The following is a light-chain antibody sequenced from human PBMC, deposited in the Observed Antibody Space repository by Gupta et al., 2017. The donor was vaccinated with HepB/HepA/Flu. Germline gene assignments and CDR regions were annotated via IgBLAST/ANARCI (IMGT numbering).Light chain of an antibody. V-gene: IGKV3-20*01. J-gene: IGKJ1*01. CDR2: GAS. CDR3: QQYVSSPGT. CDR1: QRLSSSQ. Sequence: EIVLTQSPGTLSLSPGERATLSCRASQRLSSSQLAWYQQKLGQAPRLLIYGASNRATGIPDRFTGSGSGTDFTLTISRLEPEDFAVFYCQQYVSSPGTFGQGTKVEIK.